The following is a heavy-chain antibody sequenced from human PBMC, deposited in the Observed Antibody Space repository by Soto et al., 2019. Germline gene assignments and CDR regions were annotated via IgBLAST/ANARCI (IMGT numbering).Heavy chain of an antibody. V-gene: IGHV1-18*01. CDR1: GYTFTSYG. Sequence: QVQLVQSGAEVKKPGASVKVSCKASGYTFTSYGISWVRQAPGQGLEWMGWISAYNGNTNYAQKLQGRVTMTTDTSTSTAYMELRSLRSDDTAVYFCASCVQGSGSHSCGSFFDLWGRGTLVTVSS. CDR3: ASCVQGSGSHSCGSFFDL. CDR2: ISAYNGNT. J-gene: IGHJ2*01. D-gene: IGHD3-10*01.